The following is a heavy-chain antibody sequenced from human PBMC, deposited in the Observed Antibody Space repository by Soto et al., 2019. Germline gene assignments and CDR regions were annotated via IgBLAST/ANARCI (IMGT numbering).Heavy chain of an antibody. CDR2: ISSSSSYI. Sequence: GGSLRLSCAASGFTFSSYSMNWIRQASGKGLEWVSSISSSSSYIYYADSVKGRFTISRDNAKNSLYLQMNSLRAEDTAVYYCARPNIVVVTGADYYYYYGMDVWGQGTTVTVSS. CDR1: GFTFSSYS. V-gene: IGHV3-21*01. J-gene: IGHJ6*02. D-gene: IGHD2-21*02. CDR3: ARPNIVVVTGADYYYYYGMDV.